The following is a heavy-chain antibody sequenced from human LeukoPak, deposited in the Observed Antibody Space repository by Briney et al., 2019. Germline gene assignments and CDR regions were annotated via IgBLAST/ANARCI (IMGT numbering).Heavy chain of an antibody. CDR1: GGSFSGYS. CDR3: ARGGSTSSFDY. Sequence: PSETLSLTCAAYGGSFSGYSWSWIRQPPGKGLEWIGEINHSGSTNDNPSLRSRVIVSVDTSKNQFSLKLSSVTAADTAVYYCARGGSTSSFDYWGQGTLVTVSS. D-gene: IGHD6-13*01. J-gene: IGHJ4*02. CDR2: INHSGST. V-gene: IGHV4-34*01.